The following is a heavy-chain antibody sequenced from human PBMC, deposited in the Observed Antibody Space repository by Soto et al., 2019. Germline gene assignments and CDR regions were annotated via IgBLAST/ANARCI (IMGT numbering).Heavy chain of an antibody. J-gene: IGHJ4*02. CDR1: GFTFNSYA. D-gene: IGHD3-3*01. CDR2: IWFDGSNQ. CDR3: VADVDSGVVTGY. V-gene: IGHV3-33*01. Sequence: QVQLVESGGGVVQPGRSLRLSCAASGFTFNSYALHWVRQAPGKGLEWVAVIWFDGSNQYYADSVKARFTISRDNSKNTLYLQMNSLRVEDTAVYYCVADVDSGVVTGYWGLGTLVTVST.